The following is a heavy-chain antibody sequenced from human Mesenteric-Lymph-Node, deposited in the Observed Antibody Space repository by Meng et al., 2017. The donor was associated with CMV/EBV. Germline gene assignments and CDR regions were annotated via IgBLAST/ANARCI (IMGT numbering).Heavy chain of an antibody. CDR1: GYTFTSYG. CDR2: ISAYNGNT. D-gene: IGHD2-2*02. J-gene: IGHJ3*02. Sequence: ASVKVSCKASGYTFTSYGISWVRQAPGQGLEWMGWISAYNGNTNYAQKLQGRVTMTTDTSTSTAYMELRSLRSGDTAVYYCARGGRLYCSSTSCYTVAFDIWGQGTMVTVSS. CDR3: ARGGRLYCSSTSCYTVAFDI. V-gene: IGHV1-18*01.